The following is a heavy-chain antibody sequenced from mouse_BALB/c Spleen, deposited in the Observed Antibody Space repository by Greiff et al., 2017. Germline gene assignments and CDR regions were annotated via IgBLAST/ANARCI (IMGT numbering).Heavy chain of an antibody. J-gene: IGHJ4*01. CDR2: ISTYYGDA. CDR3: AIAYYRYDVYAMDY. D-gene: IGHD2-14*01. Sequence: QVQLQQSGAELVRPGVSVKISCKGSGYTFTDYAMHWVKQSHAKSLEWIGVISTYYGDASYNQKFKGKATMTVDKSSSTAYMELARLTSEDSAIYYCAIAYYRYDVYAMDYWGQGTSVTVSS. V-gene: IGHV1S137*01. CDR1: GYTFTDYA.